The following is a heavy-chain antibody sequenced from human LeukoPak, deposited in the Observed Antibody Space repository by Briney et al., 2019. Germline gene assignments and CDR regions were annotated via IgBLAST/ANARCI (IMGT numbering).Heavy chain of an antibody. CDR1: GYTFTSYD. Sequence: ASVKVSCKASGYTFTSYDINWVRQATGQGLEWMGWMNPNSGNTGYAQKFQGRVTITRNTSISTAYMELRSLRSDDTAVYYCARDIYYDSSGYYPHWGQGTLVTVSS. CDR3: ARDIYYDSSGYYPH. CDR2: MNPNSGNT. V-gene: IGHV1-8*03. D-gene: IGHD3-22*01. J-gene: IGHJ4*02.